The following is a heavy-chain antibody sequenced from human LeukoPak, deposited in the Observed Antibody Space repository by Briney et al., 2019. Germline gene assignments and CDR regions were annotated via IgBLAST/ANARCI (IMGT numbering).Heavy chain of an antibody. D-gene: IGHD3-10*01. CDR3: ARGGGGARFGRYFQY. Sequence: PGGSLRLSCAASGFTFSSYSMHWVRHAPGKGLECVSSISSVSSYMYYAHSVKGRFTISRDNAKNSVYLQMNSLRAEDTAVYYCARGGGGARFGRYFQYWGQGTLVTVSS. CDR2: ISSVSSYM. J-gene: IGHJ1*01. CDR1: GFTFSSYS. V-gene: IGHV3-21*01.